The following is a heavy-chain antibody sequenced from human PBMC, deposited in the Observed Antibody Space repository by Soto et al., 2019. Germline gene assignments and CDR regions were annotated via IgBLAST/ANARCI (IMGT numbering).Heavy chain of an antibody. CDR2: INSDGSST. CDR3: AREKAYCGGDCSPQTNDYYGMDV. J-gene: IGHJ6*02. D-gene: IGHD2-21*02. V-gene: IGHV3-74*01. CDR1: GFTFSSYW. Sequence: GGSLRLSCAASGFTFSSYWMHWVRQAPGKGLVWVSRINSDGSSTSYADSVKGRFTISRENAKNTLYLQMNSLRAEDTAVYYCAREKAYCGGDCSPQTNDYYGMDVWGQGTKVTVSS.